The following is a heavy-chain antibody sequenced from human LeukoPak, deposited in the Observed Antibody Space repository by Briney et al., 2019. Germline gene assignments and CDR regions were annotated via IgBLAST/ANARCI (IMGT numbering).Heavy chain of an antibody. CDR1: GFTFNTDW. D-gene: IGHD2/OR15-2a*01. CDR2: IKEDGSEI. CDR3: ARGVYYFDY. V-gene: IGHV3-7*03. J-gene: IGHJ4*02. Sequence: GGSLRLSCAASGFTFNTDWISWVRLAPGKGLEWVANIKEDGSEIYYVDSVKGRFTISRDNAKNSLYLQMNSLRAEDTAVYYCARGVYYFDYWGQGTLVTVSS.